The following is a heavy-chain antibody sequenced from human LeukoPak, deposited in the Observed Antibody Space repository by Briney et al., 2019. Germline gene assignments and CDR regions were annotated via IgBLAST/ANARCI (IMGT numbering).Heavy chain of an antibody. J-gene: IGHJ6*03. CDR2: IYYSGNT. CDR1: GGSISSYY. CDR3: ARRATAAGKYYYYMDV. Sequence: SETLSLTCAVSGGSISSYYWSWIRQPPGKGLEWIGYIYYSGNTYYNPSLKSRVTISVDTSKNQFSLKLSSVTAADTAVYYCARRATAAGKYYYYMDVWGKGTTVTISS. V-gene: IGHV4-59*08. D-gene: IGHD6-13*01.